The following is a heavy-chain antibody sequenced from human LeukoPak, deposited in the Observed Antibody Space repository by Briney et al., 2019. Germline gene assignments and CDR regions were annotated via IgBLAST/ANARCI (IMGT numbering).Heavy chain of an antibody. CDR1: GLTFSSYG. CDR3: AVGPDILTGYYDAFDI. Sequence: PGGSLRLSCAASGLTFSSYGMHWVRQAPGKGLEWVAVISYDGSNKYYADSVKGRFTISRDNSKNTLYLQMNSLRAEDTAVYYCAVGPDILTGYYDAFDIWGQGTMVTVSS. CDR2: ISYDGSNK. D-gene: IGHD3-9*01. V-gene: IGHV3-30*03. J-gene: IGHJ3*02.